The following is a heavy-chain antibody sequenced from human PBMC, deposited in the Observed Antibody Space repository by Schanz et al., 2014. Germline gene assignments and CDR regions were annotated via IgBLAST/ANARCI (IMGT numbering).Heavy chain of an antibody. J-gene: IGHJ4*02. Sequence: QVQLVQSGAEVKKPGASVRVSCKASGYTFTTYAMSWVRQAPGQGLEWMGWMNPKTGNTDHAQKFQGRVSMTWDTSTSTAYLDLSRLRSEDTGVYYCAKDLLYGAPMPLNHLDYWGQGTLVTVSS. CDR1: GYTFTTYA. CDR3: AKDLLYGAPMPLNHLDY. D-gene: IGHD2-2*01. V-gene: IGHV1-8*02. CDR2: MNPKTGNT.